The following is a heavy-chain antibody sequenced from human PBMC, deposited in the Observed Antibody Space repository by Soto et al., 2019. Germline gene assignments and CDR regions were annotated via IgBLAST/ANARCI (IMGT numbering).Heavy chain of an antibody. CDR2: ISYSGST. J-gene: IGHJ5*02. V-gene: IGHV4-59*01. CDR1: GDSISRNY. Sequence: PSETLSLTCSVSGDSISRNYWGWIRQPPGKGLEWVGSISYSGSTFYNPSLKSRVTISMDTSKNQLSLRLTSVTAADTAVYYCARDPSGHRPLYRFDPWGQGTLVSVSS. D-gene: IGHD1-26*01. CDR3: ARDPSGHRPLYRFDP.